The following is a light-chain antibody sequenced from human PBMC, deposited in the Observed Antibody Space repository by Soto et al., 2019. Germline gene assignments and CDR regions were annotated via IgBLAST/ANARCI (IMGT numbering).Light chain of an antibody. CDR2: SAS. V-gene: IGKV1-9*01. CDR3: QQLNIFPPLFT. J-gene: IGKJ3*01. CDR1: QAIGSY. Sequence: IQLTQSPSSLSASVGDTVTITCRASQAIGSYFAWYQQRPGTAPKLLIYSASTLRTGVASRFSGSGSGTEFTLTISSLQPEDFATYFCQQLNIFPPLFTFGPGTKVDIK.